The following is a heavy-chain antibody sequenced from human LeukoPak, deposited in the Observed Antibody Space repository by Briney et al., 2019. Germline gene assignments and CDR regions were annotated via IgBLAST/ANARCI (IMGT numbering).Heavy chain of an antibody. CDR3: VRTSKYGDSGY. Sequence: GGSLRLSCAASGFTFNNYGMSWVRQAPGKGLEWVSTISGSGGDTYYVHSLKGRFTISRDNSKNTLYLQMNSLRAEDTAVYYCVRTSKYGDSGYWGQGTLVTVSS. CDR2: ISGSGGDT. J-gene: IGHJ4*02. V-gene: IGHV3-23*01. D-gene: IGHD4-17*01. CDR1: GFTFNNYG.